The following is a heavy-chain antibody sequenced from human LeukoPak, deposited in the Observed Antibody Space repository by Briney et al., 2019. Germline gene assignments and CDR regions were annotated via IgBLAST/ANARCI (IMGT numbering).Heavy chain of an antibody. V-gene: IGHV3-7*01. Sequence: GGSPRLSCTASGFTSSYYRINLVRQAPGKGVEWVASIKQEGSEKWYVDSVKGRFTISRDNAKNSVYLQMNNLRAEDTAVYYCLRDRGYSTYDCWGQGTLVTVSS. D-gene: IGHD6-13*01. CDR2: IKQEGSEK. J-gene: IGHJ4*02. CDR3: LRDRGYSTYDC. CDR1: GFTSSYYR.